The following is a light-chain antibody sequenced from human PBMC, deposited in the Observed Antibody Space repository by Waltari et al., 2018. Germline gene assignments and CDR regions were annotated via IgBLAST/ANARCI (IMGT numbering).Light chain of an antibody. CDR3: QQFHDYPRT. V-gene: IGKV1D-13*01. CDR2: DAS. J-gene: IGKJ1*01. Sequence: ATHLTQSPSSLAASVGERVTITSRASQAFNRALAGYQQRAGGPPRLLIFDASKLHTGVPSRFIGSASGADFPLTIITLQPEDFATYYCQQFHDYPRTFGQVTKVEI. CDR1: QAFNRA.